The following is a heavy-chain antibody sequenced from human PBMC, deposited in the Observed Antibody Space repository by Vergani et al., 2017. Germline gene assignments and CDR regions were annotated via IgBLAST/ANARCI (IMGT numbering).Heavy chain of an antibody. Sequence: QVQLVQSGAEVKKPGSSVKVSCKASGGTFSSYTISWVRQAPGQGLEWMGRIIPNSGGTEYAQKFQSRVTMTWDTSTTTAYVDLSSLRSDDTAVYYCARGRPYGGWFDPWGQGTLVTVSS. D-gene: IGHD4-17*01. CDR3: ARGRPYGGWFDP. CDR1: GGTFSSYT. V-gene: IGHV1-2*02. J-gene: IGHJ5*02. CDR2: IIPNSGGT.